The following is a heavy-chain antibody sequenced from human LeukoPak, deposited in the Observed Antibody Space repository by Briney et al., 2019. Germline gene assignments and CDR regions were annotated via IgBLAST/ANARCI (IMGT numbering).Heavy chain of an antibody. Sequence: SETLSLTCTVSGGSISSYYWSWIRQPPGKGLEWIRYIYYSGSTNYNPSLKSRVTISVDTSKNQFSLKPSSVTAADTAVYYCARVGRYGYNLEYFDFWGQGTLVTVSS. V-gene: IGHV4-59*01. D-gene: IGHD5-24*01. CDR1: GGSISSYY. CDR3: ARVGRYGYNLEYFDF. CDR2: IYYSGST. J-gene: IGHJ4*02.